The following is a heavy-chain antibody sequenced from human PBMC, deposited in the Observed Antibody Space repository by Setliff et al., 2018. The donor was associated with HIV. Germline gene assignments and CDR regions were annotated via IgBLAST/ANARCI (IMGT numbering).Heavy chain of an antibody. D-gene: IGHD3-22*01. V-gene: IGHV4-4*09. J-gene: IGHJ4*01. Sequence: SETLSLTCTVSDGSISSYYWSWIRQPPGKGLEWIGYIYTSGSVNYNPSLNSRVTISVDTSKNQFSLKLSSVTAADTAVYYCARGLSFYDPGGFDYWGQGTKVTVSS. CDR1: DGSISSYY. CDR2: IYTSGSV. CDR3: ARGLSFYDPGGFDY.